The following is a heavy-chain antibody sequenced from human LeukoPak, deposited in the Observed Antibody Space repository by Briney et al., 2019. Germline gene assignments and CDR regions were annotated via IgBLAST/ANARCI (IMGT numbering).Heavy chain of an antibody. D-gene: IGHD2-15*01. V-gene: IGHV3-30*18. J-gene: IGHJ4*02. CDR3: AKDGLTYCSGGSCYPAGY. Sequence: GGSLRLSCAASGFTFSSYGMHWVRQAPGKGLEWVAVISYDGSNKYYADSVKGRFTISRDNSKNTLYLQMNSLRAEDTAVYYCAKDGLTYCSGGSCYPAGYWGQGTLVTVSS. CDR1: GFTFSSYG. CDR2: ISYDGSNK.